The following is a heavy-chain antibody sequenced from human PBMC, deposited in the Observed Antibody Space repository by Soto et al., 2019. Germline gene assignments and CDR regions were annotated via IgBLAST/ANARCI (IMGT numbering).Heavy chain of an antibody. CDR1: GYTFTRYD. CDR2: MNPNSGNT. CDR3: AREYRNCWSKD. D-gene: IGHD6-19*01. J-gene: IGHJ4*02. Sequence: QVQLVQSGAEVKKPGASVKVSCKDSGYTFTRYDINWVRQTTGQGLEWRGWMNPNSGNTGYAQKFQGRVTMTRNTSISTAYMELSSLRSEETAVYYCAREYRNCWSKDWGQGTRVTVSS. V-gene: IGHV1-8*01.